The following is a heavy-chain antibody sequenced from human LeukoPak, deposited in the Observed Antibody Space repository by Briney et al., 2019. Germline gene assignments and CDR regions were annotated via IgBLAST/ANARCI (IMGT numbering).Heavy chain of an antibody. CDR1: GSTFSSYS. CDR2: ISSSSCTI. V-gene: IGHV3-48*01. D-gene: IGHD5-18*01. J-gene: IGHJ4*02. Sequence: PGGSLRLSCAASGSTFSSYSMNWVRQAPGKGLEWVSYISSSSCTIYYADSVKGRFTISRDNAKNSLYLQMNSLRAEDTAVYYCARGGYSYGFRTSDYWGQGTLVTVSS. CDR3: ARGGYSYGFRTSDY.